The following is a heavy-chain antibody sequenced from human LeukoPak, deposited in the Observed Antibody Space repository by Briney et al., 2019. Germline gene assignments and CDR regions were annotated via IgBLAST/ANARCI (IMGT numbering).Heavy chain of an antibody. CDR2: ISSSSSTI. V-gene: IGHV3-48*01. J-gene: IGHJ4*02. Sequence: GGSLRLSCAASGFTFSSYSMNWVRQAPGKGLERVSYISSSSSTIYYADSVKGRFTISRDNSKNTLYLQMNSLRAEDTAVYYCAKAQSYYYDSSGYYYEYWGQGTLVTVSS. D-gene: IGHD3-22*01. CDR3: AKAQSYYYDSSGYYYEY. CDR1: GFTFSSYS.